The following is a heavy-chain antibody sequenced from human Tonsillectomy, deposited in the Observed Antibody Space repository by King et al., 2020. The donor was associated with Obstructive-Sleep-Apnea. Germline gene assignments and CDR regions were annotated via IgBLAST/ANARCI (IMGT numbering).Heavy chain of an antibody. CDR2: IYTSGST. V-gene: IGHV4-4*07. D-gene: IGHD1-1*01. CDR3: ARGLFYGNFTRVSAFDI. Sequence: QLQEPGPGLVKPSETLSLTCTVSGGSISSYYWSWIRQPAGKGLEWIGRIYTSGSTNYNPSLKSRVTMSVDTSKNQFSLKLSSVTAADTAVYYCARGLFYGNFTRVSAFDIWGQGTMVTVSS. J-gene: IGHJ3*02. CDR1: GGSISSYY.